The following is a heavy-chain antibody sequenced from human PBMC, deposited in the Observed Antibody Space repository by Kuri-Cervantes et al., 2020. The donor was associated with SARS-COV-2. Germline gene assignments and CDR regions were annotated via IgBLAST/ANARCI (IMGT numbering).Heavy chain of an antibody. CDR3: ARATWVAVAGMDTFNI. Sequence: GESLKISCAASGFTFSSYAMHWVRQAPGKGLEWVAVISYDGSNKYYADSVKGRFTISRDNSKNTLYLQMNSLRAEDTAVYYCARATWVAVAGMDTFNIWGQGTMVTVSS. V-gene: IGHV3-30*01. CDR1: GFTFSSYA. D-gene: IGHD6-19*01. CDR2: ISYDGSNK. J-gene: IGHJ3*02.